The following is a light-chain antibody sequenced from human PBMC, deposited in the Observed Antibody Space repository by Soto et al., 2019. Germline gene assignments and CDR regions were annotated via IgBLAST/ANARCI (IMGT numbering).Light chain of an antibody. CDR2: DVS. V-gene: IGLV2-14*01. CDR1: SSDVGGYNY. J-gene: IGLJ2*01. CDR3: SSYTSSSTLDVV. Sequence: QSALTQPASVSGSPGQSITISCTGTSSDVGGYNYVSWYQQHPGKAPKLMIYDVSNRPSWVSNRFSGSKSGNTASLPISGVQAEDEADYYCSSYTSSSTLDVVFGGGTKLTVL.